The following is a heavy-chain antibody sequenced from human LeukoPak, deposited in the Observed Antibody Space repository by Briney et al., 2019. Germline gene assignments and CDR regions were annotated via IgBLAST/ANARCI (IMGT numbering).Heavy chain of an antibody. Sequence: SETLSLTCAVSGCSNSSGYYWGWIRQPPGKGLEWIGSIYHSGSTYYNPSLKSRVTISVDTSKNQFSLKLSSVTAADTAVYYCARHGGSSGYPFFDYWGQGTLVTVSS. CDR3: ARHGGSSGYPFFDY. J-gene: IGHJ4*02. CDR2: IYHSGST. CDR1: GCSNSSGYY. V-gene: IGHV4-38-2*01. D-gene: IGHD3-22*01.